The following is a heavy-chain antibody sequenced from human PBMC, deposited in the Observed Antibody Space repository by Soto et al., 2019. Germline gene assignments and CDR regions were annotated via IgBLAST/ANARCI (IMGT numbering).Heavy chain of an antibody. CDR2: IYYSGST. Sequence: SEPLSLTCTVSGGSISSSSYYCGWMRQPPGKGLEWIGSIYYSGSTYYNPSLKSRVTISVDTSKNQFSLKLSSVTAADTAVYYCARHPAGRRGRVYYYYYYMDVWGKGTTVS. J-gene: IGHJ6*03. V-gene: IGHV4-39*01. CDR3: ARHPAGRRGRVYYYYYYMDV. D-gene: IGHD3-10*01. CDR1: GGSISSSSYY.